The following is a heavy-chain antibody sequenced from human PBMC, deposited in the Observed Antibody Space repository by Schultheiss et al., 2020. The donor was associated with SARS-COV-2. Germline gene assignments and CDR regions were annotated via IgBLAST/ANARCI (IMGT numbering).Heavy chain of an antibody. CDR3: ARDLDYYDSSGLGY. CDR1: GFTFSDYY. D-gene: IGHD3-22*01. V-gene: IGHV3-11*06. CDR2: ISSSSSYT. Sequence: GGSLRLSCAASGFTFSDYYMSRIRQAPGKGLEWVSYISSSSSYTNYADSVKGRFTISRDNAKNSLYLQMNSLRAEDTAVYYCARDLDYYDSSGLGYWGQGTLVTVSS. J-gene: IGHJ4*02.